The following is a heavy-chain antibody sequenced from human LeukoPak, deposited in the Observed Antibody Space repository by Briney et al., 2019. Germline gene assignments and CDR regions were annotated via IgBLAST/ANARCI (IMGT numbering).Heavy chain of an antibody. CDR3: ARDVEGGGIGY. Sequence: PGGSLRLSCAASGFTVRSDYMNWVRQAPGKGLECVSIIYSDDRTYYADSVKGRFTISRDNSKNTLYLQMNSLRAEDTAVYYCARDVEGGGIGYWGQGTLVTVSS. J-gene: IGHJ4*02. CDR2: IYSDDRT. D-gene: IGHD1-26*01. V-gene: IGHV3-53*01. CDR1: GFTVRSDY.